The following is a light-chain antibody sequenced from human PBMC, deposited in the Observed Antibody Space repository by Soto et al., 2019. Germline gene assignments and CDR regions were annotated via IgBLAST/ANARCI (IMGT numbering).Light chain of an antibody. CDR1: QGLVYSDGNTF. J-gene: IGKJ1*01. Sequence: DVVMTQSPLSLSVTLGQPASISCRSSQGLVYSDGNTFLNWFQQRPGQSPRRLIYQVSNRDSGVTDRFRRSGSGTDYTLTISRVEAEDVGIYYCVQGTHWPWTFGQGTKVEIK. CDR3: VQGTHWPWT. V-gene: IGKV2-30*01. CDR2: QVS.